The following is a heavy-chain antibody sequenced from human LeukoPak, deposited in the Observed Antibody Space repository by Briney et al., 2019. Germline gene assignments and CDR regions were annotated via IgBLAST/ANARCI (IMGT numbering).Heavy chain of an antibody. V-gene: IGHV4-59*11. J-gene: IGHJ5*02. Sequence: SETLSLTCTVSGGSITSHYWNWIRQTQGKGLEWIGYIYYSGTIKYNPSLKSRVTISLDTSKNQFSLKLASVTTADTAVYYCATGEDYKSSRFDPWGQGTLVTVSS. CDR2: IYYSGTI. CDR3: ATGEDYKSSRFDP. D-gene: IGHD4-11*01. CDR1: GGSITSHY.